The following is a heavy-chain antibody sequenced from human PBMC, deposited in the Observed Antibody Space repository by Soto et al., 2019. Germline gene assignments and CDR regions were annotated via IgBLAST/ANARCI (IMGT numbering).Heavy chain of an antibody. CDR3: ARGHIVPDAFDI. D-gene: IGHD2-21*01. CDR2: IIPIFGTA. CDR1: GGTFSSYA. Sequence: GASVKVSSKASGGTFSSYAISWVRQAPGQGLEWMGGIIPIFGTANYAQKFQGRVTITADESTSTAYMELSSLRSEDTAVYYCARGHIVPDAFDIWGQGTMVTVSS. J-gene: IGHJ3*02. V-gene: IGHV1-69*13.